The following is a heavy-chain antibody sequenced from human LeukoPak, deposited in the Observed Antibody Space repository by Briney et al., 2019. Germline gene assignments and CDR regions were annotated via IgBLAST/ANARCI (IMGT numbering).Heavy chain of an antibody. Sequence: SETLSLTRTVSGGSMNNYYWNWIRQPPGKGLEWIGYIYYSGSTNYNPSLESRITISVDTSKNLFSLKLSSVTAADTAVYYCARGDGYHIWWGQGALVTVSS. D-gene: IGHD5-24*01. CDR3: ARGDGYHIW. CDR2: IYYSGST. V-gene: IGHV4-59*01. J-gene: IGHJ4*02. CDR1: GGSMNNYY.